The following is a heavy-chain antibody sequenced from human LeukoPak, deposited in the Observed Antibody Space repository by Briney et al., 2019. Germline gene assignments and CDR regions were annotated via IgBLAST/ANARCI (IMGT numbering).Heavy chain of an antibody. CDR1: GFTFSSYG. D-gene: IGHD3-9*01. Sequence: GGSLRLSCAASGFTFSSYGMHWVRQAPGKGLEWVAVIWYDGSNKYYADSVKGRFTISRDNSKNTLYLQMNSLRAEDTAVYYCAITNLVLRYFDWFDDYWGQGTQVTVSS. V-gene: IGHV3-33*01. CDR2: IWYDGSNK. CDR3: AITNLVLRYFDWFDDY. J-gene: IGHJ4*02.